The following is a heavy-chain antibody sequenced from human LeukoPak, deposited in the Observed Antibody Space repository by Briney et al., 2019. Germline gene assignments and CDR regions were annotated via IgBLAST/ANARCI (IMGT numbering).Heavy chain of an antibody. CDR3: ARHWSMIGVAGYFGY. D-gene: IGHD3-10*02. Sequence: KASETLSLTCAVYGGSFSGYYWSWIRQPPGKGLEWIGEINHSGSTNYNPSLKSRVTISVDTSKNQFSLKLRSVTAADTAFYYCARHWSMIGVAGYFGYWGQGTLVTVSS. V-gene: IGHV4-34*01. CDR1: GGSFSGYY. CDR2: INHSGST. J-gene: IGHJ4*02.